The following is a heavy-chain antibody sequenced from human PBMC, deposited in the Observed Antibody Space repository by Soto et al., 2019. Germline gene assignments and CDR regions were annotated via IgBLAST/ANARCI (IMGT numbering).Heavy chain of an antibody. CDR1: GGSISSYY. D-gene: IGHD3-22*01. CDR2: IYYSGST. Sequence: SETLSLTCTVSGGSISSYYWSWIRQPPGKGLEWIGYIYYSGSTNYNPSLKSRVTISVDTSKNQFSLKLSSVPAADTAVYYCAREYYYDSSGYGSQAFDIWGQGTMVTVSS. J-gene: IGHJ3*02. V-gene: IGHV4-59*01. CDR3: AREYYYDSSGYGSQAFDI.